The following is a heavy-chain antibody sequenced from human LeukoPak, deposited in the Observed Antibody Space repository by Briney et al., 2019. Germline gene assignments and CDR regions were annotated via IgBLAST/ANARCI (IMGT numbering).Heavy chain of an antibody. D-gene: IGHD3-22*01. CDR1: GYTFTGYY. V-gene: IGHV1-2*04. CDR2: INPNSGGT. CDR3: ARARYDSSGYFDY. J-gene: IGHJ4*02. Sequence: ASVKVSCKASGYTFTGYYTHWVRQAPGQGLEWMGWINPNSGGTNYAQKFQGWVTMTRDTSISTAYMELSRLRSDDTAVYYCARARYDSSGYFDYWGQGTLVTVSS.